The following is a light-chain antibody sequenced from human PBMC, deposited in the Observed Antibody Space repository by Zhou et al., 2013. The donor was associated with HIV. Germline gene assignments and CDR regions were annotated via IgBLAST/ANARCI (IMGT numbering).Light chain of an antibody. V-gene: IGKV1-5*03. CDR3: QQYDNYWT. CDR1: QSIKTW. CDR2: AAS. J-gene: IGKJ1*01. Sequence: DLQMTQSPSTLSASVGDRVTITCRASQSIKTWLAWYQQKPGEAPKLLISAASSLQTGVPSRFSGSGSGTEFTLTISSLQPDDFATYYCQQYDNYWTFGQGTKVEIK.